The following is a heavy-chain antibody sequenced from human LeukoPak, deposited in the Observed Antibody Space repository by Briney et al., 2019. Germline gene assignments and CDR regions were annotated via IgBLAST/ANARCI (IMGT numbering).Heavy chain of an antibody. CDR1: GFSFSSFS. D-gene: IGHD2-15*01. CDR2: ISSSSSYI. Sequence: GGSLRLSCAASGFSFSSFSLNWVRQAPGKGLEWVSSISSSSSYIYYADSVKGRFTISRDNSKNTLYLQMNSLRAEDTAVYYCAKAPPRVVAATGGFDYWGQGTLVTVSS. V-gene: IGHV3-21*04. J-gene: IGHJ4*02. CDR3: AKAPPRVVAATGGFDY.